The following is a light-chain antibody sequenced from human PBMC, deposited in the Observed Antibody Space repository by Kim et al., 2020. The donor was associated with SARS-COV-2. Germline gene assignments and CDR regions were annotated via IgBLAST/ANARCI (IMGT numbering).Light chain of an antibody. Sequence: GKTVTISCAPTSGSVADNFVQWYQHRPGSAPSTLIYDNNQRPSGVPDRFSGSIDSSSNSASLTISGLKTEDEADYYCQSYNDISVIFGGGTRLTVL. CDR2: DNN. CDR3: QSYNDISVI. CDR1: SGSVADNF. V-gene: IGLV6-57*03. J-gene: IGLJ2*01.